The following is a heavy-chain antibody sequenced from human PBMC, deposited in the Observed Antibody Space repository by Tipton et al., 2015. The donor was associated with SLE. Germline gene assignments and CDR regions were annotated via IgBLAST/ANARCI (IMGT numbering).Heavy chain of an antibody. V-gene: IGHV4-39*07. D-gene: IGHD3-9*01. Sequence: TLSLTCNVSGGSITSSTSFWAWIRQPPGKGLELIASISSSGSTDHNPSLRSRVSISLDPSKNQFSLRLTSATAADTAVYYCARRGRSAWFPGVWGQGTLVTVSS. J-gene: IGHJ4*02. CDR1: GGSITSSTSF. CDR2: ISSSGST. CDR3: ARRGRSAWFPGV.